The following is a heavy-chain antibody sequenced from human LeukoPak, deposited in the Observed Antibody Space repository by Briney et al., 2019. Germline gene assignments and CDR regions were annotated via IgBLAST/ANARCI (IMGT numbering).Heavy chain of an antibody. CDR1: GYTFTSYG. CDR3: ARPGIAAAGDFDY. V-gene: IGHV1-18*01. D-gene: IGHD6-13*01. J-gene: IGHJ4*02. Sequence: GASVKVSCKASGYTFTSYGISWVRQAPGQGLEWMGWISAYNGNTNYAQKLQGRVTMTRNTSISTAYMELSSLRSEDTAVYYCARPGIAAAGDFDYWGQGTLVTVSS. CDR2: ISAYNGNT.